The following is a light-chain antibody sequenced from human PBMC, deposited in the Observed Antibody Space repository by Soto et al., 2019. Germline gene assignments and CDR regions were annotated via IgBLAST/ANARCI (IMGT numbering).Light chain of an antibody. Sequence: QSVLTQPASVYGSPGQSIAISCTGTSSDVGGYNHVSWYQQHPGKAPKLMIYDVGNRPSGVSNRFSGSKSGNTASLTISGLQAEDEADYYCSSYKSINTYVFGTGTKVTVL. J-gene: IGLJ1*01. CDR1: SSDVGGYNH. CDR2: DVG. CDR3: SSYKSINTYV. V-gene: IGLV2-14*01.